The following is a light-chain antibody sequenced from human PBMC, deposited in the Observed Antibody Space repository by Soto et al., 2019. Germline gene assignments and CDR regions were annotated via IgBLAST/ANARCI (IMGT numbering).Light chain of an antibody. CDR3: QQYGSPLWT. J-gene: IGKJ1*01. V-gene: IGKV3-20*01. CDR1: QSITSSY. CDR2: GTI. Sequence: EIVLTQSPGTLSLSPGERATLSCRASQSITSSYLAWYQQKPGQAPRLLISGTISRATGIPDRFSGSGSGTDFTLTISRLEPEDFVVYYCQQYGSPLWTFGQGTKVEIK.